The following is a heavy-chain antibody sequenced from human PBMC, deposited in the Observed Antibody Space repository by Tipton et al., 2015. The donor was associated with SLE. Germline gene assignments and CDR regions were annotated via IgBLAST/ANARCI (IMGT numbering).Heavy chain of an antibody. CDR1: GFTFSSYW. CDR3: VRQLVLYYYGMDV. D-gene: IGHD6-6*01. V-gene: IGHV3-74*01. CDR2: INSDGSST. J-gene: IGHJ6*02. Sequence: SLRLSCAASGFTFSSYWMHWVRQAPGKGLVWVSRINSDGSSTSYADSVKGRFTISRDNAKNTLYLQMNGLRAEDTAVYYCVRQLVLYYYGMDVWGQGTTVTVSS.